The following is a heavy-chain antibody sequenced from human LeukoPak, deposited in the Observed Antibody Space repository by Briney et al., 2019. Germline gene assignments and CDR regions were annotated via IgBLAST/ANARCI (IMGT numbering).Heavy chain of an antibody. Sequence: GSVKVSCKASGYTFTSYYMHRVRQAPGQGLECMGIINPSGGSTSYAQKFQGRVTMTTDTSTSTAYMELRSLRSDDTAVYYCARESEKEQWLVRDVNPPDYWGQGTLVTVSS. CDR2: INPSGGST. D-gene: IGHD6-19*01. CDR1: GYTFTSYY. CDR3: ARESEKEQWLVRDVNPPDY. J-gene: IGHJ4*02. V-gene: IGHV1-46*01.